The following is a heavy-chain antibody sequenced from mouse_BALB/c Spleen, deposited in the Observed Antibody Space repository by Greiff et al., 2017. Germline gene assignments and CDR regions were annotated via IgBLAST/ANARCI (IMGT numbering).Heavy chain of an antibody. D-gene: IGHD4-1*01. CDR2: ISYSGST. CDR3: ASGRGYFDY. J-gene: IGHJ2*01. V-gene: IGHV3-2*02. CDR1: GYSITSDYA. Sequence: VQLQQSGPGLVKPSQSLSLTCTVTGYSITSDYAWNWIRQFPGNKLEWMGYISYSGSTSYNPSLKSRISITRDTSKNQFFLQLNSVTTEDTATYYCASGRGYFDYWGQGTTLTVSS.